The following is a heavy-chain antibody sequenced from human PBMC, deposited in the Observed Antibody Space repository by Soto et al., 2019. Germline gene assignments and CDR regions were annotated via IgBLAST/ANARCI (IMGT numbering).Heavy chain of an antibody. CDR3: ASRGYSYCPTVRYGMDV. Sequence: QVQLVQSGAEVKKPGSSVKVSCKASGGTFSSYAISWVRQAPGQGLEWMGGIIPIFGTANYAQKFQGRVTITADESTSTAYMELSSLRSEDTAVYYCASRGYSYCPTVRYGMDVWGQGTTVTVSS. V-gene: IGHV1-69*12. D-gene: IGHD5-18*01. CDR1: GGTFSSYA. J-gene: IGHJ6*02. CDR2: IIPIFGTA.